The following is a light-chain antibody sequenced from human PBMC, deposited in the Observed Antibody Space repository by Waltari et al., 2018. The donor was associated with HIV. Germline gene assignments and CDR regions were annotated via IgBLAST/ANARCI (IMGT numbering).Light chain of an antibody. CDR3: HQAYTVPWS. CDR2: RTS. CDR1: ETVGTH. Sequence: ILLTQSPSSLSGSVGDRVSMTCRASETVGTHVNWYQHRPGQAPRVLISRTSILQSGVPSIFSGSSSGSHFTLTISDLQPEDAATYYCHQAYTVPWSFGQGT. V-gene: IGKV1-39*01. J-gene: IGKJ1*01.